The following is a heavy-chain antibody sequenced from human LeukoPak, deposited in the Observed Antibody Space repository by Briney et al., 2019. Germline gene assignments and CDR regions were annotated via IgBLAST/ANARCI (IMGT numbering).Heavy chain of an antibody. Sequence: KPGGSLRLSCAASGFTFSSYSMNWVRQAPGKGLEWVSSISSSSSYIYYADSVKGRFTISRDNAKNSLYLQMNGLRAEDTAVHYCARVGNGALLYWGQGTLVTVSS. CDR1: GFTFSSYS. V-gene: IGHV3-21*01. J-gene: IGHJ4*02. CDR2: ISSSSSYI. CDR3: ARVGNGALLY. D-gene: IGHD4-17*01.